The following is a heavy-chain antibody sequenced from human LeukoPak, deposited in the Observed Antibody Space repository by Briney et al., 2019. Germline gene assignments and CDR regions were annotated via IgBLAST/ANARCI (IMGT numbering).Heavy chain of an antibody. J-gene: IGHJ4*02. CDR1: GFTFSKYW. D-gene: IGHD6-19*01. CDR3: ATKQWLAPPPDS. V-gene: IGHV3-74*01. CDR2: INTDGTVT. Sequence: GGSLRLSCAASGFTFSKYWMLWVRQAPGKGLESVSRINTDGTVTTYADSVKGRFTVSRDNADNTMFLQMNSVRDKDTAVYYCATKQWLAPPPDSWGQGTPVTVSS.